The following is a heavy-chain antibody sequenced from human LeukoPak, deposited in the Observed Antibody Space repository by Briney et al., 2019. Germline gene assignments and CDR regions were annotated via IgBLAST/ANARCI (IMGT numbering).Heavy chain of an antibody. CDR2: IHDSKGT. D-gene: IGHD3-10*01. Sequence: SETLSLTCAVYGVSLSDYYLTWIRQFPGKGLEWIGEIHDSKGTNYNPSLKSRLTRSVDRSKNQFALKLSSVTAADTAIYYCVRATAAGSGRAFDYWARGSLVPVSS. V-gene: IGHV4-34*01. CDR3: VRATAAGSGRAFDY. J-gene: IGHJ4*02. CDR1: GVSLSDYY.